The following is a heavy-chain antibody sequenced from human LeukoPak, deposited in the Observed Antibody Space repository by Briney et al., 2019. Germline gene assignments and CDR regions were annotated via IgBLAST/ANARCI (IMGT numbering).Heavy chain of an antibody. V-gene: IGHV3-23*01. CDR2: ISGSGGST. D-gene: IGHD3-10*01. CDR1: GFTLSSYA. J-gene: IGHJ5*02. CDR3: AKDQRLYYGSGSYFNWFDP. Sequence: GGSLRLSCAASGFTLSSYAMSWVRQAPGRGLEWLSAISGSGGSTYYADSVKGRFTISRDNSKNTLYLQMNSLRAEDTAVYYCAKDQRLYYGSGSYFNWFDPWGQGTLVTVSS.